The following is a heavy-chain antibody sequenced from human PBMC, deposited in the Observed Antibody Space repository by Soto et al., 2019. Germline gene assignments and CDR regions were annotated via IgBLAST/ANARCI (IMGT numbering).Heavy chain of an antibody. Sequence: ASVKVSFKTSGYTFTAYYIHWLRQAPGQGLEWMGWIDPDTGGTNYAQKFQGRVTMTRVTSTTTANLELSRLTSDDTAVYYCAKNLLVTMPDALDMWGQGTMVTVSS. CDR3: AKNLLVTMPDALDM. D-gene: IGHD3-10*01. J-gene: IGHJ3*02. CDR1: GYTFTAYY. V-gene: IGHV1-2*02. CDR2: IDPDTGGT.